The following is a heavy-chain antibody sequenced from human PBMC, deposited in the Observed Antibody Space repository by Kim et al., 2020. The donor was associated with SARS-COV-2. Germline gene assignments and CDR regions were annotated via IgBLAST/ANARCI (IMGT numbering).Heavy chain of an antibody. Sequence: SETLSLTCTVSGGSVSSGSYYWSWIRQPPGKGLEWIGYIYYSGSTNYNPSLKSRVTISVDTSKNQFSLKLSSVTAADTAVYYCARVRNYDVTDYWGQGTLVTVSS. D-gene: IGHD4-4*01. CDR3: ARVRNYDVTDY. CDR2: IYYSGST. V-gene: IGHV4-61*01. CDR1: GGSVSSGSYY. J-gene: IGHJ4*02.